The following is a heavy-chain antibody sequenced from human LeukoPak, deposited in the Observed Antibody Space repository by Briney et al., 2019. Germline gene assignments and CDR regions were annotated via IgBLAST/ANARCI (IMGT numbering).Heavy chain of an antibody. CDR1: GGSFSGYY. CDR3: ARGVTTVTPLYYYYGMDV. D-gene: IGHD4-17*01. V-gene: IGHV4-34*01. Sequence: SETLSLTCAVYGGSFSGYYWSWIRQPPGKGLEWIGEINHSGSTNYNPSLKSRVTISVDTSKNQYSLKLSSVTAADTAVYYCARGVTTVTPLYYYYGMDVWGQGTTVTVSS. J-gene: IGHJ6*02. CDR2: INHSGST.